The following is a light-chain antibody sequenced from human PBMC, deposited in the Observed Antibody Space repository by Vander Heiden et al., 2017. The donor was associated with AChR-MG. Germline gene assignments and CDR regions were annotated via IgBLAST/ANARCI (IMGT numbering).Light chain of an antibody. CDR1: SSNIGAGYD. Sequence: QSVLTQLPSASGAPGQRVTISCTGRSSNIGAGYDVHWYQQLPGTAPKLHIYGNSNRPSGVPDRFAGSKSGTSASLAITGLQAEDEADYYCQSYDSSLSGRYVFGTGTKVTVL. V-gene: IGLV1-40*01. CDR3: QSYDSSLSGRYV. J-gene: IGLJ1*01. CDR2: GNS.